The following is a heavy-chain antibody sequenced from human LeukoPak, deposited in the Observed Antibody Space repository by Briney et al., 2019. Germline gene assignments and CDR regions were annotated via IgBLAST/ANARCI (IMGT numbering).Heavy chain of an antibody. CDR2: IYPADSDT. CDR3: ARQSAAAQYTNWFDP. CDR1: GYRFSSFW. D-gene: IGHD2-2*01. J-gene: IGHJ5*02. Sequence: GGAPKISLKGSGYRFSSFWIGWGRPMPGKGVGWMGVIYPADSDTRYSPSFEGQVTISADKCTNTTDLQWSTLKTSDTAIYYCARQSAAAQYTNWFDPWGQGTLVSVSS. V-gene: IGHV5-51*01.